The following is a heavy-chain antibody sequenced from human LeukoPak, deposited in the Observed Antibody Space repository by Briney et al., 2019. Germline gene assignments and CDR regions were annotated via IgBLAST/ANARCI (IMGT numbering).Heavy chain of an antibody. D-gene: IGHD2-21*02. CDR2: ISGSGSST. CDR1: GFTFSSYG. CDR3: AKDLAYCGGDCSLFDY. V-gene: IGHV3-23*01. Sequence: GGTLRLSCAASGFTFSSYGMSWVRQAPGKGLEWVSAISGSGSSTYYADSVKGRFTISRDNSKNTLYLQMNSLRAEDTAVYYCAKDLAYCGGDCSLFDYWGQGTLVTVSS. J-gene: IGHJ4*02.